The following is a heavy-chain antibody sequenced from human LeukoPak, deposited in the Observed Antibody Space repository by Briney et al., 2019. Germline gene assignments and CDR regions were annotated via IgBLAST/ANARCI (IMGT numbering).Heavy chain of an antibody. CDR3: ARVREAAASLTLGWFDP. CDR2: ICYSGST. CDR1: GGSISSYY. J-gene: IGHJ5*02. D-gene: IGHD6-13*01. V-gene: IGHV4-59*01. Sequence: PSETLSLTCTVSGGSISSYYWSWIRQPPGKGLEWIGYICYSGSTNYNPSLKSRVTISVDTSKNQFSLKLSSVTAADTAVYYCARVREAAASLTLGWFDPWGQGTLVTVSS.